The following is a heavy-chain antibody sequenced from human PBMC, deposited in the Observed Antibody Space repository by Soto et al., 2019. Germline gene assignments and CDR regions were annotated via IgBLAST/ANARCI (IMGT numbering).Heavy chain of an antibody. V-gene: IGHV3-30*18. CDR1: GFTFSSYG. CDR2: ISYDGSNK. CDR3: AKKRLGGYDFSDY. D-gene: IGHD5-12*01. J-gene: IGHJ4*02. Sequence: QVQLVESGGGVVQPGRSLRLSCAASGFTFSSYGMHWVRQAPGKGLEWVAVISYDGSNKYYADSVKGRFTISRDNSKNTLYLQKNSLRAEETAVYYCAKKRLGGYDFSDYWGQGTLVTGSS.